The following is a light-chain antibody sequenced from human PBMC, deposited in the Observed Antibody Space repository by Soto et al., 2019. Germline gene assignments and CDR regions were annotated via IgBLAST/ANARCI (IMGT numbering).Light chain of an antibody. CDR3: QQCSTYPWT. CDR2: DAS. Sequence: DIQMTQSPSTLSASVGDRVTITCRASQSISSWLAWYQQKPGKAPKVLIFDASSLESGVPSRFSGSGSATEFTLTISSLQLDDFATYYCQQCSTYPWTFGQGTKVDIK. V-gene: IGKV1-5*01. CDR1: QSISSW. J-gene: IGKJ1*01.